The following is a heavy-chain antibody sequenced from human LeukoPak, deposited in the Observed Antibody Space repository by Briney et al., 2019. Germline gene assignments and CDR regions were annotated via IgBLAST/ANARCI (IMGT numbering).Heavy chain of an antibody. V-gene: IGHV3-23*01. D-gene: IGHD6-13*01. J-gene: IGHJ2*01. Sequence: PGGSLRLSCAASGFTLSSYAMTWVRQAPGKGLEWVSAIGGSRGNTYYPDSVRGRFTISRDNSKNTLYLQMNSLRAEDTAVYYCAKDSEIAAAGSYWYFDLWGRGTLVTVSS. CDR3: AKDSEIAAAGSYWYFDL. CDR1: GFTLSSYA. CDR2: IGGSRGNT.